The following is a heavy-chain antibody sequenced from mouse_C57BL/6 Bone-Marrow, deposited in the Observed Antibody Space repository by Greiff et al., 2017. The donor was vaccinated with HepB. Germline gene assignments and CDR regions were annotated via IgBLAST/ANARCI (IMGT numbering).Heavy chain of an antibody. CDR3: TREGLLILAY. Sequence: EVKLQESGEGLVKPGGSLKLSCAASGFTFSSYAMSWVRQTPEKRLEWVAYISSGGDYIYYADTVKGRFTISRDNARNTLYLQMSSLKSEDTAMYYCTREGLLILAYWGQGTLVTVSA. J-gene: IGHJ3*01. CDR1: GFTFSSYA. CDR2: ISSGGDYI. V-gene: IGHV5-9-1*02. D-gene: IGHD1-1*01.